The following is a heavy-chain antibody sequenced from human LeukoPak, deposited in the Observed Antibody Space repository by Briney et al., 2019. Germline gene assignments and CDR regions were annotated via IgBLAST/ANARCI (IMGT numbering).Heavy chain of an antibody. CDR3: ATVRGYSGYDY. V-gene: IGHV1-69*06. Sequence: ASVKVSCKASGGTFSSYAISWVRQAPGQGLEWMGGIIPIFGTANYAQKFQGRVTITADKSTSTAYMELSSLRSEDTAVYYCATVRGYSGYDYWGQGTLVTVSS. CDR2: IIPIFGTA. D-gene: IGHD5-12*01. CDR1: GGTFSSYA. J-gene: IGHJ4*02.